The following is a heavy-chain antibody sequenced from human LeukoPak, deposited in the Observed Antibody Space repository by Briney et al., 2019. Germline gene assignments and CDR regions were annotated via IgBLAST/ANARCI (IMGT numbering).Heavy chain of an antibody. D-gene: IGHD2-15*01. CDR1: GGTFSSYA. Sequence: SVKVSCKASGGTFSSYAISWVRQAPGQGLEWMGGIIPIFGTANYAQKFQGRVTITADESASTAYMELSSLRSEDTAVYYCASPRGIYYYYYYYMDVWGKGTTVTVSS. CDR2: IIPIFGTA. V-gene: IGHV1-69*01. CDR3: ASPRGIYYYYYYYMDV. J-gene: IGHJ6*03.